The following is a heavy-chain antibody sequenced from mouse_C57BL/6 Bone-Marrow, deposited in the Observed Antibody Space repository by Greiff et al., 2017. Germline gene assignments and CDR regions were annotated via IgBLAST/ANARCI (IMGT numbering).Heavy chain of an antibody. CDR2: ISSGSSTI. CDR3: ARWRYDYDRDWYFDV. Sequence: DVQLQESGGGLVKPGGSLKLSCAASGFTFSDYGMHWVRQAPEKGLEWVAYISSGSSTIYYADTVKGRFTISRDNAKNTLFLQMTSLRSEDTAMYYCARWRYDYDRDWYFDVWGTGTTVTVSS. CDR1: GFTFSDYG. J-gene: IGHJ1*03. V-gene: IGHV5-17*01. D-gene: IGHD2-4*01.